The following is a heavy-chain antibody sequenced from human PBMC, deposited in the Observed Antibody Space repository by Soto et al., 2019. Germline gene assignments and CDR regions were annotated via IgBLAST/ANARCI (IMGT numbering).Heavy chain of an antibody. J-gene: IGHJ6*02. V-gene: IGHV3-30-3*01. CDR3: ARDQDIVVAPGGMDV. D-gene: IGHD2-2*01. CDR1: GFTFRSYA. CDR2: ISYDGSNK. Sequence: GGPLRVACAASGFTFRSYAMHWVRQAPGKGLEWVAVISYDGSNKYYADSVKGRFTISRDNSKNTLYLQMNSLRAEDTAVYYCARDQDIVVAPGGMDVWGQGTTVTAP.